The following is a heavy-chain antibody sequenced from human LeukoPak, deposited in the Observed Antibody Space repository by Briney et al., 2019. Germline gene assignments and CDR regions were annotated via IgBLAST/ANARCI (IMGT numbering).Heavy chain of an antibody. CDR3: ARGPSRSFDY. Sequence: PSETLSLTCTVSGGSISSYYWSWIRQPPGKGLEWIGYIYYSGSTNCNPSLKSRVTISVKTSKNQFSLKLSSVTAADTAVYYCARGPSRSFDYWGQGTLVTVSS. CDR1: GGSISSYY. V-gene: IGHV4-59*01. J-gene: IGHJ4*02. CDR2: IYYSGST.